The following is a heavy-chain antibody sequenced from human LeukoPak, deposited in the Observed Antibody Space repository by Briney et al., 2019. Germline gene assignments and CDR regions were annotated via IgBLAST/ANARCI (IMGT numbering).Heavy chain of an antibody. CDR1: GYTFTSYG. CDR3: ARDLYDSGGYHSNWFDP. D-gene: IGHD3-22*01. CDR2: ISAYNGNT. J-gene: IGHJ5*02. V-gene: IGHV1-18*01. Sequence: ASVKVSCKASGYTFTSYGISWVRQAPGQGLEWMGWISAYNGNTNYAQKLQGRVTMTTDTSTSTAYMELRSLRSDDTAVYYCARDLYDSGGYHSNWFDPWGQGTLVTVSS.